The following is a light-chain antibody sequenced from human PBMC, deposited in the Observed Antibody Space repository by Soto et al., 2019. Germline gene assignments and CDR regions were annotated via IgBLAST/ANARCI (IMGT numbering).Light chain of an antibody. J-gene: IGKJ1*01. CDR3: QQYNSYS. V-gene: IGKV1-5*03. Sequence: DIQMTQSPSTLSASVGDRVTITCRASQSVSNWLAWYQQKPGKAPKLLIYKASTLESGVPSRFSGSASGTEFTLTISSLQPDDFATYYCQQYNSYSFGQGTKVDI. CDR2: KAS. CDR1: QSVSNW.